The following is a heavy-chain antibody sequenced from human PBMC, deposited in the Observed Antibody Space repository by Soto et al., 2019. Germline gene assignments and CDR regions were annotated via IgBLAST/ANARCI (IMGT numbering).Heavy chain of an antibody. CDR1: GGTFSSYA. V-gene: IGHV1-69*12. J-gene: IGHJ4*02. CDR2: IIPIFGTA. CDR3: ARRPGTVTTSYYFDY. Sequence: QVQLVQSGAEVKKPGSSVKVSCKASGGTFSSYAISWVRQAPGQGLEWMGGIIPIFGTANYAQKFQGRVTVTADESTSRAYLELSSLRSEDTAVDYGARRPGTVTTSYYFDYWGQGTLVTVSS. D-gene: IGHD4-17*01.